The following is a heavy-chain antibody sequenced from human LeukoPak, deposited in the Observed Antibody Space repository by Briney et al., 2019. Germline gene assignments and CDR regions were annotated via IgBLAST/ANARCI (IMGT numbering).Heavy chain of an antibody. CDR1: GFTFSSYE. CDR2: ISSSGSTI. CDR3: AKGYGVLLRTFDY. D-gene: IGHD3-10*01. V-gene: IGHV3-48*03. Sequence: GGSLRLSCAASGFTFSSYEMNWVRQAPGKGLEWVSYISSSGSTIYYADSVKGRFTISRDNAKNTLYLQMNSLRAEDTAVYYCAKGYGVLLRTFDYWGQGTLVTVSS. J-gene: IGHJ4*02.